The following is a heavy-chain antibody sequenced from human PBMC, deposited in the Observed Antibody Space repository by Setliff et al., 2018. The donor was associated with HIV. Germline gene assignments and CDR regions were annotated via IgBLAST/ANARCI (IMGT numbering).Heavy chain of an antibody. CDR3: MRGRSITIFGVAYFDF. D-gene: IGHD3-3*01. Sequence: SETLSLTCTVSGGSISSGGYYWSWIRQHPGKGLEWIGYIYYSGTTYYNPSLKSRVTISVDMSNNQFSLKVTSVTAADTAVYYCMRGRSITIFGVAYFDFWGQGTQVTVSS. CDR1: GGSISSGGYY. V-gene: IGHV4-31*03. CDR2: IYYSGTT. J-gene: IGHJ4*02.